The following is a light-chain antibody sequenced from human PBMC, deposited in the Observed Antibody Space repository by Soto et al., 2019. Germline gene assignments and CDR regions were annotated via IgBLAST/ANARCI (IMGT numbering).Light chain of an antibody. CDR3: QQSYSIPRA. Sequence: DIQMTQSPSSLSASVGDRVTITCRASQSITTYLNWYQQKPGKAPKLLIYAATNLDSGVPSRFSGSGSGTDSPLTISSLQPEDFATYYCQQSYSIPRAFGPGTKVDIK. CDR1: QSITTY. CDR2: AAT. J-gene: IGKJ3*01. V-gene: IGKV1-39*01.